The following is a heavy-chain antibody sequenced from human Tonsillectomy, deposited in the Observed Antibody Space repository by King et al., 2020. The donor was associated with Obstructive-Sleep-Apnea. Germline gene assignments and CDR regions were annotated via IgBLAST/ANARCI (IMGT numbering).Heavy chain of an antibody. Sequence: VQLVESGGGVVQPGGSLRLSCEASGATFISNGMHWVRLAPGKGLEWVACIRYDGGNKNYAESVKGRFIVSRDNSTSMVYLQMNSLRSEDTAMYYCAKDLSVNGPWGQGTLVTVSS. CDR1: GATFISNG. V-gene: IGHV3-30*02. D-gene: IGHD2-8*01. CDR2: IRYDGGNK. CDR3: AKDLSVNGP. J-gene: IGHJ5*02.